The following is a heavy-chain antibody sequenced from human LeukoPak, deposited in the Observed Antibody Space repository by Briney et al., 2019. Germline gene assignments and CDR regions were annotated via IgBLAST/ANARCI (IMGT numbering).Heavy chain of an antibody. CDR1: GGSISSSSYY. D-gene: IGHD5-18*01. CDR3: ARSGGYGPIAY. J-gene: IGHJ4*02. Sequence: SETLSLTCTVSGGSISSSSYYWCWIRQPPGKGLEWIGSIYYSGSTYYNPSLKSRVTISVDTSKNQFSLKLSSVTAADTAVCYCARSGGYGPIAYWGQGTLVTVSS. V-gene: IGHV4-39*01. CDR2: IYYSGST.